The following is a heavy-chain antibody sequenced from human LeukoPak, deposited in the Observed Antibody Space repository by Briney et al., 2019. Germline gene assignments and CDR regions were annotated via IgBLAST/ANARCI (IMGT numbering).Heavy chain of an antibody. CDR1: GYSFTSYW. CDR3: ARLELYYYGSGSYPPPDY. V-gene: IGHV5-51*03. J-gene: IGHJ4*02. CDR2: IYHGDSDT. D-gene: IGHD3-10*01. Sequence: KPGESLKISCKGSGYSFTSYWIGWVRQMPGKGVEWMGIIYHGDSDTKYGPSFQGHVTISADNSISTAYLQWSSLKASDTAMYYCARLELYYYGSGSYPPPDYWGQGTLVTVSS.